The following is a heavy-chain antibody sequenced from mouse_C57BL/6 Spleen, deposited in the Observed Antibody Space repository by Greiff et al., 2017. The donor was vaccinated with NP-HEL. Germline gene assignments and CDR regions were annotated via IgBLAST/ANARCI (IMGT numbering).Heavy chain of an antibody. CDR3: ARSPYDYVYYAMDY. V-gene: IGHV1-64*01. Sequence: QVQLQQPGAELVKPGASVKLSCKASGYTFTSYWMHWVKQRPGQGLEWIGMIHPNSGSTNYNEKFKSKATLTVDKSSSTAYMQLSSLTSEDSAVYYCARSPYDYVYYAMDYWGQGTSVTVSS. CDR2: IHPNSGST. J-gene: IGHJ4*01. D-gene: IGHD2-4*01. CDR1: GYTFTSYW.